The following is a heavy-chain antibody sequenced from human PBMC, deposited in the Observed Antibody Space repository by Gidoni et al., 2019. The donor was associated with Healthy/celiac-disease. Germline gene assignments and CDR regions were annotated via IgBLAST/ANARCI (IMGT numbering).Heavy chain of an antibody. D-gene: IGHD2-2*01. CDR2: IIPIFGTA. CDR1: GGTFSSYA. V-gene: IGHV1-69*06. Sequence: QVQLVQSGAEVQKPGSSVKVSCKASGGTFSSYAISWVRQAPGQGLEWMGGIIPIFGTANYAQKFQGRVTITADKSTSTAYMELSSLRSEDTAVYYCARGGTRCSSTSCYPGYYYYYYMDVWGKGTTVTVSS. J-gene: IGHJ6*03. CDR3: ARGGTRCSSTSCYPGYYYYYYMDV.